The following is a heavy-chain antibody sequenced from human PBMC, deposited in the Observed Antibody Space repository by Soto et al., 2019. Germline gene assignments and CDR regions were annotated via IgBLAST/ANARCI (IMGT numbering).Heavy chain of an antibody. J-gene: IGHJ4*02. V-gene: IGHV4-31*03. Sequence: QVQLQESGPGLVKPSQALALTCTVSGGSISSGTYYWSWIRQHPGKGLEWIGYISGSGSTYYSPSLKSRVLMSLDTSENQFSLRLTSVTAADTAVYCCARDQGYTYGYSFDFWGQGALVTVSS. CDR1: GGSISSGTYY. CDR3: ARDQGYTYGYSFDF. CDR2: ISGSGST. D-gene: IGHD5-18*01.